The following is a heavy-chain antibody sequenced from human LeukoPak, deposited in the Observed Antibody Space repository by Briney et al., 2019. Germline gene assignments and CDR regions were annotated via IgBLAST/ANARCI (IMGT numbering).Heavy chain of an antibody. CDR3: AKDGDYGGNGQTFDY. CDR2: IIGDVGST. Sequence: GGSLRLSCAASGFTFVDYAMHWVRQAPGGGLEWVSLIIGDVGSTYYAESVKGRFTISRDNRKNSLYLQMNSLRTEDTALYYCAKDGDYGGNGQTFDYWGQGTLVTVSS. D-gene: IGHD4-23*01. J-gene: IGHJ4*02. CDR1: GFTFVDYA. V-gene: IGHV3-43*02.